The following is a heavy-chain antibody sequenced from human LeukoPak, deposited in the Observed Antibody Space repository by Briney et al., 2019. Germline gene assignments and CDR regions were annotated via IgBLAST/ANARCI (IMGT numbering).Heavy chain of an antibody. CDR2: IIPILGIA. Sequence: SVKVSCKASGYTFTSYDINWVRQAPGQGLEWMGRIIPILGIANYAQKFQGRVTITADKSTSTAYMELSSLRSEDTAVYYCARGREIGLLYYYYYMDVWGKGTTVTVSS. CDR3: ARGREIGLLYYYYYMDV. V-gene: IGHV1-69*04. D-gene: IGHD2-15*01. CDR1: GYTFTSYD. J-gene: IGHJ6*03.